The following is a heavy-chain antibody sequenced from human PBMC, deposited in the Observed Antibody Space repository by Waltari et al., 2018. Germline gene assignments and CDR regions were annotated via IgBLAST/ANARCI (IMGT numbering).Heavy chain of an antibody. D-gene: IGHD3-3*01. CDR3: ARLIWSGLSRGNWFDP. Sequence: QLQLQESGPGLVKPSETLSLTCTVSGGSISSSSYYWGWIRQPPGKGLEWIGSIYYSGSTYYNPSLKSRVTISVDTSKNQFSLKLSSVTAADTAVYYCARLIWSGLSRGNWFDPWGQGTLVTVSS. CDR1: GGSISSSSYY. J-gene: IGHJ5*02. CDR2: IYYSGST. V-gene: IGHV4-39*01.